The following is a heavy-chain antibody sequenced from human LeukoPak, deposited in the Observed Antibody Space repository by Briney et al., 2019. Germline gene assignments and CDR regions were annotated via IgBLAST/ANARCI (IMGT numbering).Heavy chain of an antibody. V-gene: IGHV3-13*01. Sequence: GGSLRLSCAASGFTFSSSDMHWVRQPPGKGLEWVSAICTIGDTYYPGSVKGRFTISRENAKNTLYLQMNSLRAGDTAVYYCVREGVSSSWNNWYFDRWGRGTLVTVSS. CDR2: ICTIGDT. CDR1: GFTFSSSD. D-gene: IGHD6-13*01. J-gene: IGHJ2*01. CDR3: VREGVSSSWNNWYFDR.